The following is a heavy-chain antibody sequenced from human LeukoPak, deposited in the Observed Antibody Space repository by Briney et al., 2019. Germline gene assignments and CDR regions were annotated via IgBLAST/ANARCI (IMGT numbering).Heavy chain of an antibody. CDR3: ARGGADIAS. J-gene: IGHJ5*02. CDR1: GFTFSDYY. D-gene: IGHD5-12*01. V-gene: IGHV3-11*01. CDR2: ISSSGGTI. Sequence: PGGSLRLSCAASGFTFSDYYMNWIRQAPGKGLEWLSYISSSGGTIYYADSVKGRFTISRDNAKNSLYLQMNSLTAEDTAVYYCARGGADIASWGQGTLVTVSS.